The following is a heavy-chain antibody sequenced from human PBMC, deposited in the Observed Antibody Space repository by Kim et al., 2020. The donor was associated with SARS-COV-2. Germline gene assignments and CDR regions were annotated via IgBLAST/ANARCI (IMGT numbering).Heavy chain of an antibody. J-gene: IGHJ3*01. Sequence: GGSLRLSCAASGFTFSDSPIHWVRQASGKGLEWVGRIRSKVYSYATAYAASGKGRITIARDESESLAYLQMNSLKTKDTAECYCTRIPGTTLASWDSFDV. D-gene: IGHD1-1*01. CDR3: TRIPGTTLASWDSFDV. V-gene: IGHV3-73*01. CDR1: GFTFSDSP. CDR2: IRSKVYSYAT.